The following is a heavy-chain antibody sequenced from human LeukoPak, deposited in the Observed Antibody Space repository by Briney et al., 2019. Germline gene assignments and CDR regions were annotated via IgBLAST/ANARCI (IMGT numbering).Heavy chain of an antibody. D-gene: IGHD3-10*01. CDR3: ARNTRSTEYYYGSGSYYSYYFDY. J-gene: IGHJ4*02. CDR2: INWNGGST. Sequence: LTGGSLRLFCAASRFTFDYGMSWVRQAPGKGLEWVSGINWNGGSTGYADSVKGRFTISRDNAKNSLYLQMNSLRAEDTALYYCARNTRSTEYYYGSGSYYSYYFDYWGQGTLVTVSS. V-gene: IGHV3-20*04. CDR1: RFTFDYG.